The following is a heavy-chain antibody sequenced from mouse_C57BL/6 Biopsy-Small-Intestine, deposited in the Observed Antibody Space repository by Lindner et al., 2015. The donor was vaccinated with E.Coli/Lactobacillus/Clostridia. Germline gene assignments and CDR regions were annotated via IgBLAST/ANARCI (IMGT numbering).Heavy chain of an antibody. D-gene: IGHD2-1*01. Sequence: VQLQESGGGLVKPGGSLNLSCAASGFTFSDYGMHWVRQVPEKGLEWVASISSDSNTIYYADTVKGRFTISRDNAKRTLFLQMTSLRSEDTAMYYCAKGNYGGNYFDFWGQGTTLTVSS. J-gene: IGHJ2*01. CDR3: AKGNYGGNYFDF. V-gene: IGHV5-17*01. CDR1: GFTFSDYG. CDR2: ISSDSNTI.